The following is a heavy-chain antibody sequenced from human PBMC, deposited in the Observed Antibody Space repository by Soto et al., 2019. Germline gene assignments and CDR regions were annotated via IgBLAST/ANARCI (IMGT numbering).Heavy chain of an antibody. CDR1: GSITNHH. V-gene: IGHV1-46*01. Sequence: QVHLVQSGAAVKKPGASVNISCQASGSITNHHMHWVRQAPGQGLEWMGIFNPSGLSTTYAQKFQGRVTTLRDASTSTVYMELSSLTSEDTAVYFCAKVTHRGPIAVAGPLGSWGQGTLLIISS. CDR3: AKVTHRGPIAVAGPLGS. J-gene: IGHJ4*02. D-gene: IGHD6-19*01. CDR2: FNPSGLST.